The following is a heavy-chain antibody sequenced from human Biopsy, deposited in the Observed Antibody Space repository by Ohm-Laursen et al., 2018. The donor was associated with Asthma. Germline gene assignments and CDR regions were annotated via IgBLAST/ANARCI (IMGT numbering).Heavy chain of an antibody. CDR2: ISYDGSNK. CDR1: GFTFSSYG. Sequence: SLRLSCSASGFTFSSYGMHWVRQAPGKGLEWVAVISYDGSNKYYADSVKGRFTISRDNSKNTLYLQMNSLRAEDTAVYYCARGSSVAGSSDFDYWGQGTLVTVSS. D-gene: IGHD6-19*01. CDR3: ARGSSVAGSSDFDY. V-gene: IGHV3-30*03. J-gene: IGHJ4*02.